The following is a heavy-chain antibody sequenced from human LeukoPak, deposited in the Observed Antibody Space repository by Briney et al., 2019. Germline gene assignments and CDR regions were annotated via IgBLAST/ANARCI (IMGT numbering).Heavy chain of an antibody. CDR2: INWNGGST. Sequence: PGGSLRLSCAASGFTFDDYVMSWVREAPGKGLGWVSGINWNGGSTGYADSVRGRFTISRDNAKNSLYLQINSLRAEDTALYYCARVREYYDSSGYYFDYWGQGTLVTVSS. CDR1: GFTFDDYV. J-gene: IGHJ4*02. V-gene: IGHV3-20*04. CDR3: ARVREYYDSSGYYFDY. D-gene: IGHD3-22*01.